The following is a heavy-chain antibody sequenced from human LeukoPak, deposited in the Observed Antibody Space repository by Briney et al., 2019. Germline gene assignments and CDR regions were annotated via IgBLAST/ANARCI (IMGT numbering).Heavy chain of an antibody. Sequence: GGSLRHSCSASGFTLSSYAMSWVPQAPGKGLEWVSALRGSGGSTYYADSVKGRFIISRDNSKNTLYLQMNSLRAEHTAIYYCAKLCGWHYDSSGSYCGQGTLFTVSS. CDR3: AKLCGWHYDSSGSY. V-gene: IGHV3-23*01. J-gene: IGHJ4*02. D-gene: IGHD3-22*01. CDR2: LRGSGGST. CDR1: GFTLSSYA.